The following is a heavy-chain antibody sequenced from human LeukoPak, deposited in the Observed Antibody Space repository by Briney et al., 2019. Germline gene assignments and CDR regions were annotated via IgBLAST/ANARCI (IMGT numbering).Heavy chain of an antibody. CDR2: IYYSGST. CDR1: GGSISSSSYY. V-gene: IGHV4-39*01. D-gene: IGHD3-3*01. CDR3: ASLCDFWSGYLPCDY. Sequence: SETLYLTCNVSGGSISSSSYYWVRIRQPPGQGLEWIGSIYYSGSTYYNPSLKSRVTISVDTSKNQFSLKLSSVTAADTAVYYCASLCDFWSGYLPCDYWGQGTLVTVSS. J-gene: IGHJ4*02.